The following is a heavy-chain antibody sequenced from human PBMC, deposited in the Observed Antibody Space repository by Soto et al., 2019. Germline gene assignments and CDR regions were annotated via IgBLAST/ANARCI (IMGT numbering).Heavy chain of an antibody. J-gene: IGHJ6*02. V-gene: IGHV2-5*01. D-gene: IGHD4-17*01. CDR1: GFSLRTSEVG. Sequence: SCSTLLNPTPTLTLTCTFSGFSLRTSEVGVGWMRQPPGKSLEWLALLYLTDTKLYRPSLQSRLTITKDTSKNQVVPTFTNMDHVDTATYYCAHPPGYGDSDFYYFGMDVWGQGTPVTV. CDR3: AHPPGYGDSDFYYFGMDV. CDR2: LYLTDTK.